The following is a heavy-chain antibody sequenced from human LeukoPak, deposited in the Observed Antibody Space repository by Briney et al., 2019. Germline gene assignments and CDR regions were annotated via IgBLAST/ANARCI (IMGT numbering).Heavy chain of an antibody. CDR3: AREKIAYYDNSGRGWFDP. V-gene: IGHV4-61*02. CDR1: GVSISSGSYS. Sequence: SETLSLTCTVSGVSISSGSYSWSWIRQPAGKGLEWIGRIYTSGSTNYNPSLKSRVTISVDTSKKQFSLKLSSVTAADTAVYYCAREKIAYYDNSGRGWFDPWGQGTLVTVSS. D-gene: IGHD3-22*01. J-gene: IGHJ5*02. CDR2: IYTSGST.